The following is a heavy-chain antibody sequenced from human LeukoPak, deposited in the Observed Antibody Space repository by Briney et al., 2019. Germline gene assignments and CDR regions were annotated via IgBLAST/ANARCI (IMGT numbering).Heavy chain of an antibody. J-gene: IGHJ3*02. CDR3: AKDLGFYDFWSGYAFDI. CDR1: GFTFSSYG. Sequence: PGGSLRLSCAASGFTFSSYGMHWVRQAPGKGLEWVAFIRYDGSNKYYADSVKGRFTISRDNSKNTLYLQMNSLRAEDTAVYYCAKDLGFYDFWSGYAFDIWGQGTMVTVSS. V-gene: IGHV3-30*02. CDR2: IRYDGSNK. D-gene: IGHD3-3*01.